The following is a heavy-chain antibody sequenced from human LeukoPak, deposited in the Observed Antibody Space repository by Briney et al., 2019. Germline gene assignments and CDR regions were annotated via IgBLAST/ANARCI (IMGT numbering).Heavy chain of an antibody. CDR2: IKQDGSEK. V-gene: IGHV3-7*01. CDR1: GFTFSSYW. D-gene: IGHD2-15*01. CDR3: ARFVRQVVVAASWFDP. Sequence: GGSLRLSCAASGFTFSSYWMSWVRQAPGKGLEWVANIKQDGSEKYYVDSVKGRFTISGDNAKNSLYLQMNSLRAEDTAVYYCARFVRQVVVAASWFDPWGQGTLVTVSS. J-gene: IGHJ5*02.